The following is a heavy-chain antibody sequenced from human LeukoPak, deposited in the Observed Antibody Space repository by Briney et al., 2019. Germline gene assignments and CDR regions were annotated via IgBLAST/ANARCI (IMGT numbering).Heavy chain of an antibody. CDR2: ISGSGGST. D-gene: IGHD3-22*01. CDR1: GFTFSSYA. V-gene: IGHV3-23*01. J-gene: IGHJ4*02. CDR3: AKDLDYYDSSGSDY. Sequence: HPGGSLRLSCAASGFTFSSYAMSWVRQAPGKGLEWVSAISGSGGSTYYADSVKGRFTISRDNSKNTLYLQMNSLRAEDTAVYYCAKDLDYYDSSGSDYWGQGTLVTVSS.